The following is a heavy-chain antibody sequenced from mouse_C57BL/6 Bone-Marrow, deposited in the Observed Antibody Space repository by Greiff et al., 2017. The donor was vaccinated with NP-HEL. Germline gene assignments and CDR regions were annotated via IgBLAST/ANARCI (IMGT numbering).Heavy chain of an antibody. CDR1: GFTFSDAW. CDR2: IRNKANNHAT. V-gene: IGHV6-6*01. Sequence: LQQSGGGLVQPGGSMKLSCAASGFTFSDAWMDWVRQSPEKGLEWVAEIRNKANNHATYYAESVKGRFTISRDDSKSSVYLQMNSLRAEDTGIYYCTRGDYYYGSSTAWFAYWGQGTLVTVSA. J-gene: IGHJ3*01. D-gene: IGHD1-1*01. CDR3: TRGDYYYGSSTAWFAY.